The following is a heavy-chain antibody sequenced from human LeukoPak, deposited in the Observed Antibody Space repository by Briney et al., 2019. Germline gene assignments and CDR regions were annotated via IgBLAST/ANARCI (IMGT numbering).Heavy chain of an antibody. CDR2: ISGSGGST. J-gene: IGHJ4*02. Sequence: PGGSLRLSCAASGFTFSSYAMSWVRQAPGKGLEWVSAISGSGGSTYHADSVKGRFTISRDNSKNTLYLQMNSLRAEDTAVYYCAKDLRDGSGSYYSFFFDYWGQGTLVTASS. D-gene: IGHD3-10*01. CDR1: GFTFSSYA. CDR3: AKDLRDGSGSYYSFFFDY. V-gene: IGHV3-23*01.